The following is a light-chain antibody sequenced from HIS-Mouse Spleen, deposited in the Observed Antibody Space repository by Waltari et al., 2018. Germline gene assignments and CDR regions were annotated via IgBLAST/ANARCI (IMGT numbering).Light chain of an antibody. CDR2: EDS. J-gene: IGLJ2*01. Sequence: SYELTQPPSVSVSPGQTARITCSGDALPKKYAYWYQQKSGQAPVLVIYEDSKRPSGIPERVSGSSSGTMATLTISGAQVEDEADYYCCLTDSSGNHRVFGGGTKLTVL. V-gene: IGLV3-10*01. CDR1: ALPKKY. CDR3: CLTDSSGNHRV.